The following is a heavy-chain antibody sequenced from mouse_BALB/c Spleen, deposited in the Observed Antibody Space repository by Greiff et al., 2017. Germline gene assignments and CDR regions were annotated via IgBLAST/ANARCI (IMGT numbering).Heavy chain of an antibody. Sequence: EVQLQESGPELVKPGASVKISCKASGYTFTDYNMHWVKQSHGKSLEWIGYIYPYNGGTGYNQKFKSKATLTVDNSSSTAYMELRSLTSEDSAVYYGARPARYDYGGFAYWGQGTLVTVSA. D-gene: IGHD2-4*01. V-gene: IGHV1S29*02. CDR3: ARPARYDYGGFAY. CDR2: IYPYNGGT. J-gene: IGHJ3*01. CDR1: GYTFTDYN.